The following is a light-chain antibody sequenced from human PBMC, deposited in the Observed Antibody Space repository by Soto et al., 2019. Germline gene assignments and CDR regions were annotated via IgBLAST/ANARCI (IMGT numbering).Light chain of an antibody. V-gene: IGLV2-14*01. CDR3: SSYTTSNTRQIV. J-gene: IGLJ1*01. Sequence: SVLTQPASVPGSPGQSITISCTGTSSDVGGYNYVSWYQQHPGKAPKFMIYDVSNRPSGVSNRFSGSKSGNTASLTISGLQAEDEADYYCSSYTTSNTRQIVFGTGTKVTVL. CDR2: DVS. CDR1: SSDVGGYNY.